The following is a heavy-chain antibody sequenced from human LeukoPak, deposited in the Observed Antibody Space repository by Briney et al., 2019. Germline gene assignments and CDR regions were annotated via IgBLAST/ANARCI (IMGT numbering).Heavy chain of an antibody. CDR2: ISGSGGST. J-gene: IGHJ4*02. V-gene: IGHV3-23*01. D-gene: IGHD2-15*01. CDR3: AKDIVVVVAATPLDY. Sequence: AISGSGGSTYYADSVKGRFTISGDNSKNTLYLQMNSLRAEDTAVYYCAKDIVVVVAATPLDYWGQGTLVTVSS.